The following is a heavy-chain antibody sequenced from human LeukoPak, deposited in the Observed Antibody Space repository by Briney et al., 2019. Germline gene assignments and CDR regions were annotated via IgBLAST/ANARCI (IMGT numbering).Heavy chain of an antibody. CDR3: ASKTIFGVVIILEYFQH. CDR1: GGSFSGYY. D-gene: IGHD3-3*01. J-gene: IGHJ1*01. V-gene: IGHV4-34*01. CDR2: INHSGGT. Sequence: SETLSLTCAVYGGSFSGYYWSWIRQPPGKGLEWIGEINHSGGTNYNPSLKSRVTISVDTSKNQFSLKLSSVTAADTAVYYCASKTIFGVVIILEYFQHWGQGTLVTVSS.